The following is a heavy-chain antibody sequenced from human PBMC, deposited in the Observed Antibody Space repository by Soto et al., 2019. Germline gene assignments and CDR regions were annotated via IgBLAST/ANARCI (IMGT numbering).Heavy chain of an antibody. V-gene: IGHV1-18*04. Sequence: ASVNVSCKASGYTFTSYCISWVRQAPGQGLEWMGWISAYNGNTNYAQKLQGRVTMTTDTSTSTAYMELRSLRSDDTAVYYCARDRVFRGPGYFDYWGQGSLVTV. CDR2: ISAYNGNT. CDR1: GYTFTSYC. D-gene: IGHD3-10*01. CDR3: ARDRVFRGPGYFDY. J-gene: IGHJ4*02.